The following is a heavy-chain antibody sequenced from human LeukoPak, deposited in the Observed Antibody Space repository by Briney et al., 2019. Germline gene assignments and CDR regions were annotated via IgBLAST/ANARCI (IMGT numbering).Heavy chain of an antibody. Sequence: SGGSLSLSCAASGFTFSNYWMHWVRQAPGKGLVWLSCINTGGSITTYADSVKGRFTISRNNAKNTLYQQRNSLGPEDTAVYYCAKVATGNAFDIWGEGTMVTVSS. D-gene: IGHD1-1*01. J-gene: IGHJ3*02. CDR3: AKVATGNAFDI. CDR1: GFTFSNYW. V-gene: IGHV3-74*03. CDR2: INTGGSIT.